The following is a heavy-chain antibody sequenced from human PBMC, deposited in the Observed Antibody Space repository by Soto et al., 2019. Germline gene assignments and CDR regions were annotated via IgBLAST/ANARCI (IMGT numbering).Heavy chain of an antibody. V-gene: IGHV3-33*01. J-gene: IGHJ4*02. CDR3: ARDLAPPGELDY. CDR2: IWCDGSNK. D-gene: IGHD2-2*01. Sequence: PGESLRLSCAASGFTFSSYGMHWVRQAPGKGQEWVAVIWCDGSNKYYADSVKGRFTISRDNSKNTLYLQMNSLRAEDTAVYYCARDLAPPGELDYWGQGTLVTVSS. CDR1: GFTFSSYG.